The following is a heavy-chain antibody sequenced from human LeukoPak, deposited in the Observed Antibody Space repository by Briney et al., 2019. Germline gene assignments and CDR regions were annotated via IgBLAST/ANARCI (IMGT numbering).Heavy chain of an antibody. CDR3: ARGSFSYGDYK. V-gene: IGHV4-59*12. D-gene: IGHD4-17*01. CDR2: IYYSGST. J-gene: IGHJ4*02. CDR1: GGSISSYY. Sequence: PSETLSLTCTVSGGSISSYYWSWIRQPPGKGLEWIGYIYYSGSTNYNPSLKSRVTMSVDTSKNQFSLKLSSVTAADTAVYYCARGSFSYGDYKWGQGTLVTVSS.